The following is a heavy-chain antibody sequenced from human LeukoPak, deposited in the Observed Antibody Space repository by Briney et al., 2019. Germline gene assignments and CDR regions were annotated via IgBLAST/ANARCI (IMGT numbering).Heavy chain of an antibody. Sequence: PSETLSLTCTVSGGSISSSSYYWGWIRQPPGKGLEWIGSIYYSGSTYYNPSLKSRVTISVDTSKNQFSLKLSSMTAADTAVYYCARREGYCSGGSCYSWFDPWGQGTLVTVSS. V-gene: IGHV4-39*01. J-gene: IGHJ5*02. D-gene: IGHD2-15*01. CDR3: ARREGYCSGGSCYSWFDP. CDR1: GGSISSSSYY. CDR2: IYYSGST.